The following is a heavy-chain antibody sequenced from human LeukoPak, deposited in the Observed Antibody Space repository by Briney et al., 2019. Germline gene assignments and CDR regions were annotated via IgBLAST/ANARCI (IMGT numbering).Heavy chain of an antibody. D-gene: IGHD3-22*01. CDR3: ARESEKNYYDTNLNWFDP. Sequence: GGSLRLSCAASGFIFSIYGMYWVRQAPGKGLECVAFIRDDGSNKYYADSVKGRFTISRDNSKNTLYLQMNSLRAEDTAVYYCARESEKNYYDTNLNWFDPWGQGTLVTVSS. V-gene: IGHV3-30*02. J-gene: IGHJ5*02. CDR2: IRDDGSNK. CDR1: GFIFSIYG.